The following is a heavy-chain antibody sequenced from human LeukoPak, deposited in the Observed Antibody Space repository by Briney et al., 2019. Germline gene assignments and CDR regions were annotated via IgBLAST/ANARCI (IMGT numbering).Heavy chain of an antibody. CDR3: TRTDDNNFLPFDS. CDR2: VRNKAYGGTQ. Sequence: GGSLRLTCTASGFNLGDYVMTWVRQAPGKGLEWVGFVRNKAYGGTQESAASLKGRFSISRDDSKNIAYLQMNSLKTEDTAVFYCTRTDDNNFLPFDSWGQGTLVTVSS. CDR1: GFNLGDYV. D-gene: IGHD4-11*01. J-gene: IGHJ4*02. V-gene: IGHV3-49*04.